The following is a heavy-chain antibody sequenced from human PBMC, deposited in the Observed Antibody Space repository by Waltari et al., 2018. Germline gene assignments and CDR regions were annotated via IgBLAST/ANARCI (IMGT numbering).Heavy chain of an antibody. CDR2: INTNTGKP. V-gene: IGHV7-4-1*02. J-gene: IGHJ5*02. CDR3: VREVVPTSTIVVNWFDP. D-gene: IGHD2-2*01. Sequence: QVQLVQSGSELKKPGASVKVSCKASGYTFTSYAINWLRRAPGQGLELMGWINTNTGKPTYFQGFKGRFVFSCDTSVSTAYLQISSLKAEDTAVYYCVREVVPTSTIVVNWFDPWGQGTLVTVSS. CDR1: GYTFTSYA.